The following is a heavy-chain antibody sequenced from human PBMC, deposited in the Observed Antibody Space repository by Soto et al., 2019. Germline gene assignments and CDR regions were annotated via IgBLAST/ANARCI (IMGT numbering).Heavy chain of an antibody. V-gene: IGHV1-69*13. Sequence: SVKVSCKASGGTFSSYAISWVRQAPGQGLEWMGGIIPIFGTANYAQKFQGRVTITADESTSTAYMELSSLRSEDTAVYYCAVVTPTGIVVVPAAIHTAPFDIWGQGTMVTVSS. J-gene: IGHJ3*02. CDR3: AVVTPTGIVVVPAAIHTAPFDI. CDR2: IIPIFGTA. CDR1: GGTFSSYA. D-gene: IGHD2-2*01.